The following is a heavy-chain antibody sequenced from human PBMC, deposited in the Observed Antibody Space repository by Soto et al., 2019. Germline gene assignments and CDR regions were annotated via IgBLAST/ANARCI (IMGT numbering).Heavy chain of an antibody. Sequence: GGSLRLSCAASGFTFSSYWMSWVRQAPGKGLEWVANIKQDGSEKYYVDSVKGRFTISRDNAKNTLYLQMNSLRAEDTAVYYCARDISGYDEARGAFDIWGQGTMVTVSS. CDR2: IKQDGSEK. V-gene: IGHV3-7*01. CDR1: GFTFSSYW. J-gene: IGHJ3*02. CDR3: ARDISGYDEARGAFDI. D-gene: IGHD5-12*01.